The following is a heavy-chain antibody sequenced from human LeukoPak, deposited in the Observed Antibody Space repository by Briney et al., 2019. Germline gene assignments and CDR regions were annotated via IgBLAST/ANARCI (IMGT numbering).Heavy chain of an antibody. J-gene: IGHJ6*03. CDR3: AKDVGTVEGGSSDMDV. CDR1: GFTFSSYW. CDR2: ISGSGGST. D-gene: IGHD1-26*01. V-gene: IGHV3-23*01. Sequence: PGGSLRLSCAASGFTFSSYWMSCVRQAPGKGLEWVSAISGSGGSTYYADSVKGRFTISRDNSKNTLYVQMNSLRAEDTAVYYCAKDVGTVEGGSSDMDVWGKGTTVTVSS.